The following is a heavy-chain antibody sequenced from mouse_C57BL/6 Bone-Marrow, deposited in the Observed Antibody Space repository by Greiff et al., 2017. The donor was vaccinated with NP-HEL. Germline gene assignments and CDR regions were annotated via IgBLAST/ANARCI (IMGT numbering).Heavy chain of an antibody. CDR1: GYTFTSYW. J-gene: IGHJ1*03. Sequence: VQLQQPGAELVKPGASVKLSCKASGYTFTSYWMHWVKQRPGQGLEWIGMIHPNSGSTNYNEKFKSKATLTVDKSSSTAYMQLSRLTSEDSAVYYCAPIYYGNYVWYFDVWGTGTTVTVSS. CDR3: APIYYGNYVWYFDV. D-gene: IGHD2-1*01. V-gene: IGHV1-64*01. CDR2: IHPNSGST.